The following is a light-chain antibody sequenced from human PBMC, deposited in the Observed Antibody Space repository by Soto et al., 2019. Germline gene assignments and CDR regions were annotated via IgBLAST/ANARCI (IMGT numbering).Light chain of an antibody. CDR3: QKSFT. Sequence: DIQMTQSPSTLSASVGDRVTITCRASQSISSWLAWYQQKPGKAPKLLIYKASTLESGVPSRFSGSGSGTEFTLTISSLQPDDFATYCCQKSFTFGPGTKVDIK. CDR2: KAS. CDR1: QSISSW. J-gene: IGKJ3*01. V-gene: IGKV1-5*03.